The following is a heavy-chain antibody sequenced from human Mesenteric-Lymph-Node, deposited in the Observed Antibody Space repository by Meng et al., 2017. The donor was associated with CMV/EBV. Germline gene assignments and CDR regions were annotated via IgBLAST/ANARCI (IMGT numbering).Heavy chain of an antibody. D-gene: IGHD6-6*01. Sequence: GESLKISCAASGFTFSSYAMHWVRQAPGKGLEWVAVISYDGSNKYYADSVKGRFTISISRDNSKNTLYLQMNSLRAEDTAVYYCARVKYSSSSDFDYWGQGTLVTVSS. CDR2: ISYDGSNK. V-gene: IGHV3-30*14. J-gene: IGHJ4*02. CDR1: GFTFSSYA. CDR3: ARVKYSSSSDFDY.